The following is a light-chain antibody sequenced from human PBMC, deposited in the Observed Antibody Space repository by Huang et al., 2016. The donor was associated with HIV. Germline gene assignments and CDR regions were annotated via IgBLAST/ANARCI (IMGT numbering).Light chain of an antibody. CDR1: QSVHSY. CDR3: QQRSAWPLT. Sequence: EIVLTQSPATLFLSPGERATLSCRASQSVHSYLAWYQHKPVQAPRLLIYDASNRATGIPVRFSGSVSGTDFTLTISNLQSEDFAVYYCQQRSAWPLTFGGGTKVEI. CDR2: DAS. V-gene: IGKV3-11*01. J-gene: IGKJ4*01.